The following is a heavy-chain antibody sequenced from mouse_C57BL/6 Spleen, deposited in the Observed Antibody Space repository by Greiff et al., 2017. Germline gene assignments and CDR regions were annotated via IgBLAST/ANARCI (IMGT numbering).Heavy chain of an antibody. V-gene: IGHV1-69*01. Sequence: QVHVKQPGAELVMPGASVKLSCKASGYTFTSYWMHWVKQRPGQGLEWIGEIDPSDSYTNYNQKFKGKSTLTVYKSSSTAYMQLSSLTSEDSAVYYCARRGTTAFFDYWGQGTTLTVSS. J-gene: IGHJ2*01. CDR1: GYTFTSYW. CDR3: ARRGTTAFFDY. CDR2: IDPSDSYT. D-gene: IGHD1-2*01.